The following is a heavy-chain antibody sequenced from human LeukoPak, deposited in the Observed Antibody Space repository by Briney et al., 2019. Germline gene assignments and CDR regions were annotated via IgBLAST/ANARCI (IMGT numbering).Heavy chain of an antibody. CDR3: ARSSAVADYFDY. Sequence: ASVKVSCKASGYTFTSYGISWVRQAPGQGLEWMGWISAYNGNTNYAQKLQGRVTMTTDTSTSTAYMELRSLRSDDTAVYYCARSSAVADYFDYWAREPWSPSPQ. D-gene: IGHD6-19*01. V-gene: IGHV1-18*01. CDR1: GYTFTSYG. J-gene: IGHJ4*02. CDR2: ISAYNGNT.